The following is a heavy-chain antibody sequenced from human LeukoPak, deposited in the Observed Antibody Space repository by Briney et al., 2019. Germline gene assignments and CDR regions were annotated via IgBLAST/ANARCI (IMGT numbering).Heavy chain of an antibody. CDR3: AREGGFYRPLDY. CDR2: VHLDGRT. D-gene: IGHD3-3*01. Sequence: SGTLSLICGVSGGSISSTNWWTWVRQPPGKGLEWIGEVHLDGRTNYNPSLESRLTMSVDLSENHISLRLTSVTAADTAVYYRAREGGFYRPLDYSGQGTLVTVSS. CDR1: GGSISSTNW. J-gene: IGHJ4*02. V-gene: IGHV4-4*02.